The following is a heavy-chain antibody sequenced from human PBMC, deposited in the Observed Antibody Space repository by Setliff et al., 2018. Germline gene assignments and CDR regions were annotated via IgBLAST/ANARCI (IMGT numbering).Heavy chain of an antibody. CDR3: AGLTASREVYYYYGMDV. CDR2: ISGSGGST. V-gene: IGHV3-23*01. D-gene: IGHD1-26*01. Sequence: PGGSLRLSCAASGFTFSSYAMSWVRQAPGKGLEWVSAISGSGGSTYYADSVKGRFTISRDNSKNTLYLQMNSLRAEDTAVYYCAGLTASREVYYYYGMDVWGQGTTVTVS. J-gene: IGHJ6*02. CDR1: GFTFSSYA.